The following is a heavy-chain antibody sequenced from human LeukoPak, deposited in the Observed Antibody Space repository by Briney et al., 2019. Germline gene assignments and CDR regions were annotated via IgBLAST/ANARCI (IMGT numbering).Heavy chain of an antibody. CDR3: ARGTAYHYDSSGTDV. CDR2: ISSNGGST. CDR1: GFTFSSYA. Sequence: GGSLRLSCAASGFTFSSYAMHWVRQAPGKGLEYVSAISSNGGSTYYANSVKGRFTISRDNSKNTLYLQMGSLRAEDMAVYYCARGTAYHYDSSGTDVWGQGTTVTVSS. D-gene: IGHD3-22*01. J-gene: IGHJ6*02. V-gene: IGHV3-64*01.